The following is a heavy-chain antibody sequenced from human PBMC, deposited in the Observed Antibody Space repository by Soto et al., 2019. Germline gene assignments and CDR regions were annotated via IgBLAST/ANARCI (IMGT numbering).Heavy chain of an antibody. CDR2: IGTAGDT. CDR1: GFTFSSYD. Sequence: GGSLRLSCAASGFTFSSYDMHWVRQATGKGLEWVSAIGTAGDTYYPGSVKGRFTISRENAKNSLYLQMNSLRAGDTAVYYCARGWGRYRTMVRGVSNDAFDIWGQGTMVTVSS. D-gene: IGHD3-10*01. J-gene: IGHJ3*02. V-gene: IGHV3-13*01. CDR3: ARGWGRYRTMVRGVSNDAFDI.